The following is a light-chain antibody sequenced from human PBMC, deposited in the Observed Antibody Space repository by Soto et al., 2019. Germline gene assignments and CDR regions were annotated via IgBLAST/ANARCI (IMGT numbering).Light chain of an antibody. CDR2: DVS. CDR1: GSDVGGYKY. CDR3: SSYASSSPFV. J-gene: IGLJ1*01. Sequence: QSSLTQPASVSGSPGQSITISCPGTGSDVGGYKYVSWYQQLPGKAPKLMIYDVSYRPSGVSDRFSGSKSGNTASLIISGLQAEDEADYYCSSYASSSPFVFGTGTKVTVL. V-gene: IGLV2-14*01.